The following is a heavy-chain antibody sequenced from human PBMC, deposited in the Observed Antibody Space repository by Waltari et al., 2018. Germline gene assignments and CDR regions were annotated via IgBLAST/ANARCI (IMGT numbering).Heavy chain of an antibody. CDR2: IFYSGST. D-gene: IGHD2-15*01. CDR3: ARDSVVAGGGFDY. Sequence: QVQLQESGPGLVKPSQTLSLTCTVSGGSISSDDYCWNWIRQPPGKGLEWIGYIFYSGSTYYNPSLKSRVTISVDTSKTQFSLKLSSVTAADTAVYCCARDSVVAGGGFDYWGQGTLVTVSS. J-gene: IGHJ4*02. V-gene: IGHV4-30-4*08. CDR1: GGSISSDDYC.